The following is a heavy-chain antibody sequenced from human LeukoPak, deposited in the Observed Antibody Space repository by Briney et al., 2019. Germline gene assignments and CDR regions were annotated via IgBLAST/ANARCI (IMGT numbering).Heavy chain of an antibody. D-gene: IGHD3-10*01. J-gene: IGHJ4*02. CDR2: ISTSGGST. V-gene: IGHV3-23*01. CDR3: AKRGWGLVVY. Sequence: GGSLRLSCAASGFILSSYAMSWVRQAPGKGLEWVSAISTSGGSTYYADSVKGRFTISRDNSKNTLYLQMNSLRAEDTAVYYCAKRGWGLVVYWGQGTLVTVSS. CDR1: GFILSSYA.